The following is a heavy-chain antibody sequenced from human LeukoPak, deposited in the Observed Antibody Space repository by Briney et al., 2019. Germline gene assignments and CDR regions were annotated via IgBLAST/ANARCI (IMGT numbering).Heavy chain of an antibody. D-gene: IGHD1-26*01. V-gene: IGHV3-23*01. J-gene: IGHJ4*02. CDR3: ASSGSYRFDY. CDR1: GFTFSSYT. Sequence: GGSLRLSCAASGFTFSSYTMSWVRQAPGKGLEWVSTITTSDGNTYYADSVKGRFTVSRDNSKNSLYLQMNSLRDEDTAVYYCASSGSYRFDYWGQGTLVTVSS. CDR2: ITTSDGNT.